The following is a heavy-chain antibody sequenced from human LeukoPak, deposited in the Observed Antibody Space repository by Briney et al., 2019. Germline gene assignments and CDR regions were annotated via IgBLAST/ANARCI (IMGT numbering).Heavy chain of an antibody. CDR2: INSDGNST. Sequence: PGGSLRLSCAASGFTFSSYWMHWVRQAPGKGLVWVSRINSDGNSTIYADSVKGRFTISRDNAKNTVYLQMNSLRAEDTAVYYCASDYRGYYYDSSGSYSWPPYNWFDLWGQGTLVTVSS. D-gene: IGHD3-22*01. V-gene: IGHV3-74*01. CDR1: GFTFSSYW. J-gene: IGHJ5*02. CDR3: ASDYRGYYYDSSGSYSWPPYNWFDL.